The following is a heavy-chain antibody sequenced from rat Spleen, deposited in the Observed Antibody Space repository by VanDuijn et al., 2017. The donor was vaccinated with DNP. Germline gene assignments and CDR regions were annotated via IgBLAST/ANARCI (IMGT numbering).Heavy chain of an antibody. CDR3: ATSSYFGYDYGFAY. J-gene: IGHJ3*01. V-gene: IGHV5-20*01. CDR2: ISFDGDTT. D-gene: IGHD1-7*01. Sequence: EVQLVQSGGGLVQPGGSLRLSCAASGFTFSDYHMAWVRQAPTKGLEWVAFISFDGDTTYYRDSVKGRFTVSRDNAKSSLYLQMDSLRSEDTATYYCATSSYFGYDYGFAYWGQGTLVTVSS. CDR1: GFTFSDYH.